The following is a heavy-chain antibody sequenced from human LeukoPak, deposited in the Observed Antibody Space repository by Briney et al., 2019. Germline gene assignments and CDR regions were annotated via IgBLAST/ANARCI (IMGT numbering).Heavy chain of an antibody. D-gene: IGHD5-18*01. Sequence: ASVKVSCKASGYTFTGYYMHWVRQAPGQGLEWMGRINPNSGGTNYAQKFQGRVTMTRDTSISTAYMELSRLRSDDTAVSYCARSLAREDTADTFDYWGQGTLVTVSS. CDR3: ARSLAREDTADTFDY. J-gene: IGHJ4*02. CDR1: GYTFTGYY. V-gene: IGHV1-2*06. CDR2: INPNSGGT.